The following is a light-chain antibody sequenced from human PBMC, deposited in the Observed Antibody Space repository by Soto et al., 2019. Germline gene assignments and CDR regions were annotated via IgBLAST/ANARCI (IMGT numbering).Light chain of an antibody. CDR3: QQCAGSPT. J-gene: IGKJ1*01. Sequence: EIVLTQSPGTLSLSPGERATLSGRASQTIGSNSLAWYQQKPDQAPRLLIYGASNRATGIPDRFSGSGSGTDFTLTISRLEPEDFAGYCCQQCAGSPTFGPGTKVEIK. CDR2: GAS. CDR1: QTIGSNS. V-gene: IGKV3-20*01.